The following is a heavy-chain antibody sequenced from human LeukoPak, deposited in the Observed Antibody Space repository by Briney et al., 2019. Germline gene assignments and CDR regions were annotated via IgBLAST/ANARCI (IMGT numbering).Heavy chain of an antibody. D-gene: IGHD3-22*01. CDR1: GYTFTSYG. CDR2: ISAYNGNT. CDR3: ARDFRGGYFPDAFDI. V-gene: IGHV1-18*01. J-gene: IGHJ3*02. Sequence: GASVKVSCKASGYTFTSYGISWVRQAPGQGLEWMGWISAYNGNTNYAQKLQGRVTMTTDTSTSTAYMELRSLRSDDTAVYYCARDFRGGYFPDAFDIWGQGTMVTVSS.